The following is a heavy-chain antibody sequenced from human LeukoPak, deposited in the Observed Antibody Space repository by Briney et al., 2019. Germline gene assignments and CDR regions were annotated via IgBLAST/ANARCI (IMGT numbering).Heavy chain of an antibody. D-gene: IGHD2-2*01. CDR1: GYTFTGYY. CDR3: ARDKGHCSSTSCLSFDP. CDR2: INPNSGGT. J-gene: IGHJ5*02. V-gene: IGHV1-2*02. Sequence: ASVKVSCKASGYTFTGYYMHWVRQAPGQGLEWMGWINPNSGGTNYAQKFQGRVTMTRDTSISTAYMELSRLRSDDTAAYYCARDKGHCSSTSCLSFDPWGQGTLVTVSS.